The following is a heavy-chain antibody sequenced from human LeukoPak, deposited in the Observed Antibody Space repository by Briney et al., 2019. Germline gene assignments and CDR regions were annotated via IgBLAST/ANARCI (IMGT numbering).Heavy chain of an antibody. CDR3: ASHGSGSYWGFDY. V-gene: IGHV1-2*02. Sequence: ASVKVSCKASGYTFTGYYIHWVRQAPGQGLEWMGWINPNSGGTNYAQNFQGSITMTRDTSISTAYMELSRLRSDDTAVYYCASHGSGSYWGFDYWGQGTLVTVSS. CDR2: INPNSGGT. D-gene: IGHD3-10*01. J-gene: IGHJ4*02. CDR1: GYTFTGYY.